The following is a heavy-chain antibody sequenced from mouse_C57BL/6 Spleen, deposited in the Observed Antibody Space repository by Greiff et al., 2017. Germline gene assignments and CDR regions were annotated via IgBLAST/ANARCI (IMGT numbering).Heavy chain of an antibody. CDR1: GYTFTSYW. CDR3: ARWAYYGSRVWYFDV. CDR2: IYPSDSET. V-gene: IGHV1-61*01. D-gene: IGHD1-1*01. Sequence: QVQLQQPGAELVRPGSSVKLSCKASGYTFTSYWMDWVKQRPGQGLEWIGNIYPSDSETHYNQKFKDKATLTVDKSSSTAYMQLSSLTSEDSAVYDCARWAYYGSRVWYFDVWGTGTTVTVSS. J-gene: IGHJ1*03.